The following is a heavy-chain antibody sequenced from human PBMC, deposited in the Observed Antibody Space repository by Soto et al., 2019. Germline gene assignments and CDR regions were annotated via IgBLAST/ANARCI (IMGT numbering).Heavy chain of an antibody. CDR1: GFTFNNYA. CDR2: ISGSGDTT. D-gene: IGHD1-1*01. CDR3: AKNDGAL. Sequence: RLSCAASGFTFNNYAMSWVRQAPGKGLEWVSAISGSGDTTYYAHSVRGRFTISRDNSKNTLYLQMNSLRAEDTAIYYCAKNDGALWGRGTLVTVSS. J-gene: IGHJ4*02. V-gene: IGHV3-23*01.